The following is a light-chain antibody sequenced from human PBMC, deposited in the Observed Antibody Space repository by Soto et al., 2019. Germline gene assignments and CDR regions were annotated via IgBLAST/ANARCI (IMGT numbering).Light chain of an antibody. V-gene: IGKV3-15*01. J-gene: IGKJ5*01. Sequence: EIVMTQSPATLSVSPGERATLSCRASQNIGSNLAWYQQKPGQAPRLLIYGASTRATGIPVRFSGSGSGTEFTLTISSLQSEDFAVYYCQHYNDWPRSITFGQGTRLEIK. CDR2: GAS. CDR3: QHYNDWPRSIT. CDR1: QNIGSN.